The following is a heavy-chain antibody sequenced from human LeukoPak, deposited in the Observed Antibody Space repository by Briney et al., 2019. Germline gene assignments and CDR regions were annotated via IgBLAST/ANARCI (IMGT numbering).Heavy chain of an antibody. D-gene: IGHD3-16*01. CDR1: GFTFSSYW. CDR3: LYGGYFQH. CDR2: INSDETIS. J-gene: IGHJ1*01. Sequence: GGSLRLPCAASGFTFSSYWMHWVRQVPNQGLMWVSRINSDETISEYVDSVNGRFTISRDNAKNTLYLQMNSLRAEDTAVYFCLYGGYFQHWGQGTLVTVSS. V-gene: IGHV3-74*01.